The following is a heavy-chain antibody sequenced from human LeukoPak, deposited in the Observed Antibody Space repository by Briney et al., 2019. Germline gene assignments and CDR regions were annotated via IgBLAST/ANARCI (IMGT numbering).Heavy chain of an antibody. CDR1: GFTFNAYW. CDR3: AGGDFYGSGRGLADKYFFNP. CDR2: IIQNGGEK. J-gene: IGHJ5*02. V-gene: IGHV3-7*03. D-gene: IGHD3-10*01. Sequence: GGSLRLSCAASGFTFNAYWMSWVRQAPGKGLEWVASIIQNGGEKNYVDSVKGRFTISRDNRKNLLYLQMSSLRAEDTAMYYCAGGDFYGSGRGLADKYFFNPWGQGTMVTVSS.